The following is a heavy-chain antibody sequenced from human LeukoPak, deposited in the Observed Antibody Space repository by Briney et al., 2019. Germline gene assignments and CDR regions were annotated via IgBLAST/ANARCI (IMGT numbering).Heavy chain of an antibody. CDR1: DSTFGSHS. V-gene: IGHV3-48*04. CDR3: AKDGKVTLIVAPHGAFDI. D-gene: IGHD3-22*01. J-gene: IGHJ3*02. Sequence: GGSLRLSCAASDSTFGSHSMNWVRQAPGKGLEWISYISGSGSTIYYADSVKGRFTISRDNAKSSLYLQMNSLRAEDTALYYCAKDGKVTLIVAPHGAFDIWGQGTTVTVSS. CDR2: ISGSGSTI.